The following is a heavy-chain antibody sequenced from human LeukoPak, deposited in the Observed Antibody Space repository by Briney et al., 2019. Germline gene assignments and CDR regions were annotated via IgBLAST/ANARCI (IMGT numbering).Heavy chain of an antibody. J-gene: IGHJ4*02. D-gene: IGHD5-24*01. CDR3: ARDMSGDGYNPVFDY. Sequence: GASVKVSCKASGGTFSSYAISWVRQAPGQGLEWMGRIIPIFGIANYAQKFQGRVTITADKSTSTAYMELSSLRSEDTAVYYCARDMSGDGYNPVFDYWGQGTLVTVSS. CDR2: IIPIFGIA. CDR1: GGTFSSYA. V-gene: IGHV1-69*04.